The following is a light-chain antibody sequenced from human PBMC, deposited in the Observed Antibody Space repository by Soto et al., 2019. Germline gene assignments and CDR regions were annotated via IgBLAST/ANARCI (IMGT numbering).Light chain of an antibody. CDR2: DAS. CDR1: QSFSNY. J-gene: IGKJ1*01. Sequence: DIQMTQSPSTLPASVGDRVTITCRASQSFSNYLNWYQQKPGKAPKLLIYDASNLETGVPSRLGGSGSGTDFTLTISSLQPEDFATYYCQQSYSSPPTFGQGTKVDI. CDR3: QQSYSSPPT. V-gene: IGKV1-39*01.